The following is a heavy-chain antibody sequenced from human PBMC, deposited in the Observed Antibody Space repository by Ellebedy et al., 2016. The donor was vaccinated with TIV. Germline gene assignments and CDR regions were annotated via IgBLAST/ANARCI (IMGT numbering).Heavy chain of an antibody. CDR2: ISSSSSYI. CDR1: GFTFNSYS. Sequence: PGGSLRLSCAASGFTFNSYSMNWVRQAPGKGLEWVSSISSSSSYIYYADSVKGRFTISRDNAKNSLYLQMNSLRAEDTAVYYCASSDYSNHNWFDPWGQGTLVTVSS. D-gene: IGHD4-11*01. J-gene: IGHJ5*02. V-gene: IGHV3-21*01. CDR3: ASSDYSNHNWFDP.